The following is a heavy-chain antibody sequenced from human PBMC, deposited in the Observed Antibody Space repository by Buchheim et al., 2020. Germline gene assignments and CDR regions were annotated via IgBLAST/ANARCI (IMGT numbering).Heavy chain of an antibody. CDR3: ARGDTYCTNGVCYRGVDY. CDR1: GFTFSSYE. V-gene: IGHV3-48*03. CDR2: ISSSGSTI. D-gene: IGHD2-8*01. Sequence: EVQLVESGGGLVQPGGSLRLSCAASGFTFSSYEMNWVRQAPGKGLEWVSYISSSGSTIYYADSVKGRFTISRDNAKNSLYLQMNRLRAEDTAVYDCARGDTYCTNGVCYRGVDYWGQGTL. J-gene: IGHJ4*02.